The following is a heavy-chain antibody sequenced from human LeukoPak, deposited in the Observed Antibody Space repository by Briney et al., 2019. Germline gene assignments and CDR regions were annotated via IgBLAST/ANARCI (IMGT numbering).Heavy chain of an antibody. CDR2: IYSGGST. CDR3: ARFPLYSGSYFN. CDR1: GFTVSSNY. Sequence: GGSLRLSCAASGFTVSSNYMSWVRQAPGKGLEWVSVIYSGGSTYYADSVKGRFTISRDNSKNTLYLRMNSLRAEDTAVYYCARFPLYSGSYFNWGQGTLVTVSS. D-gene: IGHD1-26*01. V-gene: IGHV3-66*01. J-gene: IGHJ4*02.